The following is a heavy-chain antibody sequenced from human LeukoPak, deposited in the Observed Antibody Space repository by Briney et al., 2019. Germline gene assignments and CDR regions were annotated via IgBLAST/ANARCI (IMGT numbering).Heavy chain of an antibody. J-gene: IGHJ4*02. V-gene: IGHV3-23*01. D-gene: IGHD4-17*01. Sequence: GGSLRLSCAAFGFTFSSYAMNWVRQAPGKGLEWVSGISGSGDNTYYADSVKGRFTISRDNSKNTLYLQMNSLRADDTAVYYCAKKNGDYVTYHFDYWGQGSLVTVSS. CDR2: ISGSGDNT. CDR3: AKKNGDYVTYHFDY. CDR1: GFTFSSYA.